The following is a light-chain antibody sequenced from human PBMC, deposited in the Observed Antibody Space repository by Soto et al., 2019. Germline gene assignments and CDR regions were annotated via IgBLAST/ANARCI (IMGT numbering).Light chain of an antibody. J-gene: IGLJ1*01. CDR2: EVS. CDR3: SSYTSSSTFYV. Sequence: QSVLTQPASVSGSPGQSITISCTGTSSDVGVYNYVSWYQQHPGKAPKLMIYEVSNRPSGVSNRFSGSKSGNTASLTISGLQAEEEADYYCSSYTSSSTFYVLGTGTKLTVL. V-gene: IGLV2-14*01. CDR1: SSDVGVYNY.